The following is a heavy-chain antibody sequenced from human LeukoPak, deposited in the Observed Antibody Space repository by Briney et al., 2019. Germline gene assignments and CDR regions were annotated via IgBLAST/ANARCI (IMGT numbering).Heavy chain of an antibody. CDR3: ARVGFWSGSYTGYFDY. CDR1: RGSIIGYY. CDR2: MYYSGAT. J-gene: IGHJ4*02. Sequence: SETLSLTCTVSRGSIIGYYWTWIRQPPGKGLQWIGYMYYSGATKYIPSLKSRVTTSMDTSKNQFSLKVNSVTAADTAVYYCARVGFWSGSYTGYFDYWGQGALVTVSS. V-gene: IGHV4-59*12. D-gene: IGHD3-3*01.